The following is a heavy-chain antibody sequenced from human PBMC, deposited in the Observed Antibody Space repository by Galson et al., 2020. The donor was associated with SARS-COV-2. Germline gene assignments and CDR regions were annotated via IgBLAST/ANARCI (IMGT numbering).Heavy chain of an antibody. J-gene: IGHJ3*02. D-gene: IGHD2-21*01. CDR1: GFSLSNAS. V-gene: IGHV2-26*01. CDR2: IFSNDEK. CDR3: ARIAQHTLTWGLWCDI. Sequence: SGPTLVKPTETLTLTCTVSGFSLSNASVSWIRQPPGKALEWLAHIFSNDEKSYSTALKSKLTIPKDTSKSQVVLTMTNMDPVDTATYYCARIAQHTLTWGLWCDIWGQGTMVAVCS.